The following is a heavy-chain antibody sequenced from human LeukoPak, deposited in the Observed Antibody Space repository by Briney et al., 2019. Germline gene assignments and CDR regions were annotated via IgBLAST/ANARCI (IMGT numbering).Heavy chain of an antibody. CDR3: ARVSGSGSYPYYFDY. V-gene: IGHV4-59*01. CDR2: LSYSGST. J-gene: IGHJ4*02. Sequence: SETLSLTCTVSGGPITNYYWTWIRQPPGKGLEWIGYLSYSGSTNYNPSLKSRVTISGDTSKNQFSLKLSSVTAADTAVYYCARVSGSGSYPYYFDYWGQGTLVTVSS. D-gene: IGHD3-10*01. CDR1: GGPITNYY.